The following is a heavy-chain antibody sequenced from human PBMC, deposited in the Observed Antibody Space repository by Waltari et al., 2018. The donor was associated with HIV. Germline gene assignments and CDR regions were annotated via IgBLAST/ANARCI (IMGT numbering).Heavy chain of an antibody. CDR1: GDSVSSDSAA. J-gene: IGHJ4*02. CDR2: TYHRSKWFQ. V-gene: IGHV6-1*02. Sequence: HVQLLQSGPGLVTSSQTLSITCAISGDSVSSDSAAWNWIRLSPSGRLEWLGRTYHRSKWFQLYAPSVRGRIRVDVDTSVNHFLLHLDSGTPADTAVYYGARDSNGRDYWGQGTVVTVSS. D-gene: IGHD4-4*01. CDR3: ARDSNGRDY.